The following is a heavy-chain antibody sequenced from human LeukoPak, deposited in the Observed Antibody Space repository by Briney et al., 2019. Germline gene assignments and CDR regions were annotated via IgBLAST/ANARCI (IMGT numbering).Heavy chain of an antibody. CDR2: IYYSGST. Sequence: SETLSLTCAVYGGSFSGYYWSWIRQPPGKGLEWIGYIYYSGSTNYNPSLKSRVTISVDTSKNQFSLKLSSVTAADTAVYYCARHIGADFWSGYYYYYYYMDVWGKGTTVTVSS. CDR1: GGSFSGYY. V-gene: IGHV4-59*01. CDR3: ARHIGADFWSGYYYYYYYMDV. J-gene: IGHJ6*03. D-gene: IGHD3-3*01.